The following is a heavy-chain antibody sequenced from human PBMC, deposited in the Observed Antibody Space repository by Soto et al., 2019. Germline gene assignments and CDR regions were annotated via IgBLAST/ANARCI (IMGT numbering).Heavy chain of an antibody. CDR3: DRAGYFYDSSGYYFDAFDI. CDR1: GASISSVDYY. V-gene: IGHV4-30-4*01. J-gene: IGHJ3*02. Sequence: QVQLQESGPGLVKPSQTLSLTCSVSGASISSVDYYWTWIRQPPGKGLEWIWCIYHRETTYSGPSLKSRVTISVDTSKNQLSLRLNPVTAADTAVYYCDRAGYFYDSSGYYFDAFDIWGQGTRVTVSS. CDR2: IYHRETT. D-gene: IGHD3-22*01.